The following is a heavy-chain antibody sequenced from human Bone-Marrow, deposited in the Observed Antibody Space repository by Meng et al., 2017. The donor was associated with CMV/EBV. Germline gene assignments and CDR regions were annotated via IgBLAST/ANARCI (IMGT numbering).Heavy chain of an antibody. CDR3: ARHVLWDWNYPDY. V-gene: IGHV5-51*01. CDR1: GYSFTSYW. CDR2: IYPGDSDT. Sequence: KVSCKGSGYSFTSYWIGWVRQMPGKGLEWMGIIYPGDSDTRYSPSFQGQVTISADKSISTAYLQWSSLKASDTAMYYCARHVLWDWNYPDYWGQGTLVTVSS. J-gene: IGHJ4*02. D-gene: IGHD3/OR15-3a*01.